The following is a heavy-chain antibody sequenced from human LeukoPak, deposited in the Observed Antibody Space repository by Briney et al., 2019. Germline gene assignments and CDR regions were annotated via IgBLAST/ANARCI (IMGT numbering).Heavy chain of an antibody. D-gene: IGHD2-15*01. CDR3: TTDARRVVVPK. J-gene: IGHJ4*02. Sequence: PGGSLRLSCAVSAFSFNDAWMSWVRQAPGKGLEWVGRIKRKTDGGTTDYAAPVKGRFTISRDDSKTRLYLQMNNLKTEDTAVYYCTTDARRVVVPKWGQGTLVTVSS. CDR2: IKRKTDGGTT. CDR1: AFSFNDAW. V-gene: IGHV3-15*01.